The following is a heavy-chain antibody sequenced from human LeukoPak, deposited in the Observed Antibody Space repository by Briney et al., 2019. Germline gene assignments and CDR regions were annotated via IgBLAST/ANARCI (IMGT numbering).Heavy chain of an antibody. CDR3: ARRVVPAISNWFDP. CDR1: GGSISSSSYY. D-gene: IGHD2-2*01. CDR2: IYYSGST. J-gene: IGHJ5*02. Sequence: SETLSLTCTVSGGSISSSSYYWGWIRQPPGKGLEWIGSIYYSGSTYYNPSLKSRVTISIDTSKNQFSLKLSSVTAADTAVYYCARRVVPAISNWFDPWGQGTLVTVSS. V-gene: IGHV4-39*01.